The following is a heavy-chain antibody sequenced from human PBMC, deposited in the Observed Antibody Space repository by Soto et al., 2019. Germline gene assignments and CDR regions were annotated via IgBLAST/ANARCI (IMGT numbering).Heavy chain of an antibody. J-gene: IGHJ6*02. CDR1: GFTFSDFE. D-gene: IGHD2-2*01. CDR2: INTAGSTK. CDR3: ARAECSTPNCLTAYYSYGLDV. Sequence: EVQLVESGGGLVQPGRSLRLSCAASGFTFSDFEMHWVRQAPGRGLEWLSYINTAGSTKYYAESVKGRFTISRDNAGNSLFLQMNSLRAEDTAVYYCARAECSTPNCLTAYYSYGLDVWGQGTTVTVSS. V-gene: IGHV3-48*03.